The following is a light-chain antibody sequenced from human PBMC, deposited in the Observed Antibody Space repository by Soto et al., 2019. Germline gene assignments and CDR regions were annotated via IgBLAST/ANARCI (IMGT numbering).Light chain of an antibody. V-gene: IGLV1-51*01. Sequence: QSVLTQPPSVSAAPGRKVTISCSGSSSNIGGNSVSWYQQLPGTAPKLLIYDDNKRPSGIPDRFSGSKSGTSATLGITGFQTGDEADYYCGSWDSSLRAYGFXTGTKV. CDR3: GSWDSSLRAYG. CDR1: SSNIGGNS. CDR2: DDN. J-gene: IGLJ1*01.